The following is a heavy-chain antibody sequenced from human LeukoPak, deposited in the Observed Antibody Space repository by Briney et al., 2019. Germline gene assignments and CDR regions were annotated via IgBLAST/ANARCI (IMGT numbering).Heavy chain of an antibody. CDR3: ARRVGYAVFDI. Sequence: ASVKVSCKASGYTFTSYGISWVRQAPGQGLEWMGWISAYNGNTNYAQKLQGRVTITRNTSISTAYMELSSLRSEDTAVYYCARRVGYAVFDIWGQGTMVTVSS. CDR2: ISAYNGNT. J-gene: IGHJ3*02. D-gene: IGHD3-16*01. V-gene: IGHV1-18*01. CDR1: GYTFTSYG.